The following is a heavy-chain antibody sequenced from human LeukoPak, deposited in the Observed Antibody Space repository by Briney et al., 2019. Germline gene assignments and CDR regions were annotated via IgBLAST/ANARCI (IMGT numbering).Heavy chain of an antibody. CDR1: GFTFDDYA. V-gene: IGHV3-9*01. D-gene: IGHD2-21*01. CDR3: AKDVGIVVVNGAFDI. Sequence: GGSLRLSCAASGFTFDDYAMHWVRQAPGKGLEWVSGISWNSGSIGYADSVKGRFTISRDNAKNSLYLQMNSLRAEDTALYYCAKDVGIVVVNGAFDIWGQGTMVTVSS. CDR2: ISWNSGSI. J-gene: IGHJ3*02.